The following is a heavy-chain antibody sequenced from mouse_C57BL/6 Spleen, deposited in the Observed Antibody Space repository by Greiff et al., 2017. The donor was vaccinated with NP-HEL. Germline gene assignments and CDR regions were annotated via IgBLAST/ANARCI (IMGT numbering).Heavy chain of an antibody. CDR2: INYDGSST. CDR1: GFTFSDYY. J-gene: IGHJ1*03. D-gene: IGHD1-1*01. V-gene: IGHV5-16*01. Sequence: EVQLVESEGGLVQPGSSMKLSCTASGFTFSDYYMAWVRQVPEKGLEWVANINYDGSSTYYLDFLKSRFIISSENAKNMLDLQMSRRKSEDTATYYCARGSGSYGSSFPHWYFDVWGTGTTVTVSS. CDR3: ARGSGSYGSSFPHWYFDV.